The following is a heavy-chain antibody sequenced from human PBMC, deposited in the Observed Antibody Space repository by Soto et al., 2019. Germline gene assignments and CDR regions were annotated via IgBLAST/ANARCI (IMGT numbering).Heavy chain of an antibody. Sequence: QVQLVESGGGVVQPGRSLRLSCAASGFTFSSYAMHWVRQAPDKGLEWVAVISYDGSNKYYADSVKGRFTISRDNSKNTLYLQMNSLRAEDTAVYYWARLGIAVAGVYYYYGMDVWGQGTTVTVSS. CDR1: GFTFSSYA. J-gene: IGHJ6*02. D-gene: IGHD6-19*01. CDR3: ARLGIAVAGVYYYYGMDV. CDR2: ISYDGSNK. V-gene: IGHV3-30-3*01.